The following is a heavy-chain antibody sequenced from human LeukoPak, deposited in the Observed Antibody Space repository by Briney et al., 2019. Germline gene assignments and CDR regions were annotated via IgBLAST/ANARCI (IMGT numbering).Heavy chain of an antibody. J-gene: IGHJ3*02. V-gene: IGHV5-51*01. CDR3: ARALKSDAFDI. CDR2: IYPGDSDT. CDR1: GYSFTSYW. Sequence: GGSLKTSCKGSGYSFTSYWIGWVRQMPGKGLEWMGIIYPGDSDTRYSPSFQGQVTISADKSISTAYLQWSSLKASDTAMYYCARALKSDAFDIWGQGTMVTVSS.